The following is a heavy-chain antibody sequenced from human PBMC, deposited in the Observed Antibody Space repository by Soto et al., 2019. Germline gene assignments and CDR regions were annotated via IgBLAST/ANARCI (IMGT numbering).Heavy chain of an antibody. CDR1: GFTFSSYA. Sequence: GGSLRLSCAASGFTFSSYAMSWVRQAPGKGLEWVSAISGSGGSTYYADSVKGRFTISRDNSKNTLYLQMNSLRAEDTAVYYCAKWGVDRSSWYPFGMDVWGQGTTVTVSS. CDR3: AKWGVDRSSWYPFGMDV. D-gene: IGHD6-13*01. CDR2: ISGSGGST. J-gene: IGHJ6*02. V-gene: IGHV3-23*01.